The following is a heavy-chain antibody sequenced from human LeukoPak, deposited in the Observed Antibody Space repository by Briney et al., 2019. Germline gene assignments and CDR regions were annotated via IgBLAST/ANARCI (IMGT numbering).Heavy chain of an antibody. CDR2: ISAYNGNT. V-gene: IGHV1-18*01. Sequence: ASVKVSCKASGYTFTNYGISWVRQGPGQGLELMGWISAYNGNTNYAQKFQGRVTMTTDTSTSTSYMELRSLRSDDAAVYYCARTCSSTSCYSGNWFDPWGQGTLVTVSS. CDR3: ARTCSSTSCYSGNWFDP. CDR1: GYTFTNYG. J-gene: IGHJ5*02. D-gene: IGHD2-2*01.